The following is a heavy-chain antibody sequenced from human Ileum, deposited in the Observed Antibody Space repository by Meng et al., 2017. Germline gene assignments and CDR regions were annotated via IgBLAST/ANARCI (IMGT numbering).Heavy chain of an antibody. CDR1: GGSISSYY. V-gene: IGHV4-59*01. CDR2: IHYTGST. J-gene: IGHJ4*02. Sequence: GSLRLSCSISGGSISSYYWSWIRQPPGKGLEWIGFIHYTGSTNYDPSLKSRVTMSVDTSKNQFSLKLSSVTAADTAVYYCARGGASSRPFVQWGQETLVTVSS. D-gene: IGHD6-13*01. CDR3: ARGGASSRPFVQ.